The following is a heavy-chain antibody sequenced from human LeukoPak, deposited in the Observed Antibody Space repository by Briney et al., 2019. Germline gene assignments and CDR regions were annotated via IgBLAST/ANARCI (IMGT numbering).Heavy chain of an antibody. V-gene: IGHV3-21*01. J-gene: IGHJ4*02. CDR2: MSSGGTYL. Sequence: GGSLRLSCAASGFTFSTYAMTWVRQAPGKGLAWVSSMSSGGTYLYYADSVRGRFTISRDNAKNSLYLVMNSLRPEDTAIYYCARDRPTGASRLFVVQWGQGTLVTVSS. CDR1: GFTFSTYA. CDR3: ARDRPTGASRLFVVQ. D-gene: IGHD3-3*01.